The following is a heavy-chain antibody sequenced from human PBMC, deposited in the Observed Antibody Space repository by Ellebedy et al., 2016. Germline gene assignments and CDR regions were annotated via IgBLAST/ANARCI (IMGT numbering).Heavy chain of an antibody. CDR3: ARSVAGMYYYYGMDV. Sequence: GESLKISCAASGFTFSSYAMHWVRQAPGKGLEWVAVISYDGSNKYYADSVKGRFTISRDNSKNTLYLQMNSLRAEDTAVYYCARSVAGMYYYYGMDVWGQGTTVTVSS. J-gene: IGHJ6*02. D-gene: IGHD6-19*01. CDR1: GFTFSSYA. CDR2: ISYDGSNK. V-gene: IGHV3-30-3*01.